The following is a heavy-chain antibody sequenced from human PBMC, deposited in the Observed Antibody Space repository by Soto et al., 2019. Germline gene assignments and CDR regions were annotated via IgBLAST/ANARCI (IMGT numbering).Heavy chain of an antibody. CDR1: GGSVSSGSYY. CDR2: IYYSGST. J-gene: IGHJ4*02. Sequence: PSETLSLTCTVSGGSVSSGSYYWSWIRQPPGKGLEWIGYIYYSGSTNYNPSLKSRVTISVDTSKNQFSLKLSSVTAADTAVYYCAREFRGIVVVVAATFHYYFDYWGQGTLVTVSS. CDR3: AREFRGIVVVVAATFHYYFDY. D-gene: IGHD2-15*01. V-gene: IGHV4-61*01.